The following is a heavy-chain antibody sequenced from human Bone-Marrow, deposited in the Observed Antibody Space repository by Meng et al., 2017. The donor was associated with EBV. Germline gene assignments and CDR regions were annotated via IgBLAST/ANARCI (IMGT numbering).Heavy chain of an antibody. D-gene: IGHD2-21*02. Sequence: QVQLGQVEGEGKKPWASVKVSCKGSGYTFSSFDINWVRQATGQGLEWMGWMSPDSGKTGYAEKFQGRVTLTRDTSINTAYLELSSLTSEDTAVYYCARNLYGDGMRDYWGQGTLVTVSS. CDR2: MSPDSGKT. V-gene: IGHV1-8*01. CDR3: ARNLYGDGMRDY. J-gene: IGHJ4*02. CDR1: GYTFSSFD.